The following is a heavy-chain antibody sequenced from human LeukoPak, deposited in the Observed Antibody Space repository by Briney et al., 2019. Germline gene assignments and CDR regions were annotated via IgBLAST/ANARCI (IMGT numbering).Heavy chain of an antibody. CDR1: GFTVSSNY. CDR2: IYSGGST. V-gene: IGHV3-53*01. J-gene: IGHJ4*02. D-gene: IGHD4-11*01. Sequence: GGSLRLSCAASGFTVSSNYMSWVRQAPGKGLEWVSVIYSGGSTYYADSVKGRFTISRDNSKNTLYLQMNSLRAEDTAVYYCAKHRGYDNSNYFDYWGQGTLVTVSS. CDR3: AKHRGYDNSNYFDY.